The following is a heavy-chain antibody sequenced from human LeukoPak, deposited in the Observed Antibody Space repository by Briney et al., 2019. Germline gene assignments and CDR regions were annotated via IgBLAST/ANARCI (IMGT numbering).Heavy chain of an antibody. CDR3: ARDQYYYGSGSYSGEVYYYYYGMDV. CDR2: IYHNGRT. J-gene: IGHJ6*02. CDR1: GGSSSSGGSS. V-gene: IGHV4-30-2*01. Sequence: SETLSLTCALSGGSSSSGGSSWSSIRQPRGRGMEWIGYIYHNGRTYNNPSLKSRVTISVYRSQNQFSLKLSSVSAADTAVYYCARDQYYYGSGSYSGEVYYYYYGMDVWGQGTTVTVSS. D-gene: IGHD3-10*01.